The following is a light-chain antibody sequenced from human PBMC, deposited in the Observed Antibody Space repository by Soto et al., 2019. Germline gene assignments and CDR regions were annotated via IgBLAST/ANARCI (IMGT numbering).Light chain of an antibody. V-gene: IGKV4-1*01. CDR2: GAS. CDR3: QQYGNSLWT. Sequence: DIVMTQSPDCLAVSLGERATINCKSSQSVLYSSNNKNYLAWYQQKPGQAPRPLIFGASSRATGIPDRFSGSGSGTDFTLTISRLEPGDFAVYYCQQYGNSLWTFGQGTKVDIK. J-gene: IGKJ1*01. CDR1: QSVLYSSNNKNY.